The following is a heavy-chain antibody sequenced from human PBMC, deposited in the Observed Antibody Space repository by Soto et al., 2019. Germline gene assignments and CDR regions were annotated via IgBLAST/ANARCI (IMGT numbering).Heavy chain of an antibody. CDR3: ARGYGSSSPYFDY. V-gene: IGHV3-33*01. CDR2: IWYDGSNI. J-gene: IGHJ4*02. CDR1: GYSFSSYG. D-gene: IGHD6-6*01. Sequence: GGSLRLSCAASGYSFSSYGMHWVRQAPGKGLEWVAVIWYDGSNIYYVDSVRGRFTISRDISRNTLYLQMNSLRAEDTAVYYCARGYGSSSPYFDYWGQGTLVTVYS.